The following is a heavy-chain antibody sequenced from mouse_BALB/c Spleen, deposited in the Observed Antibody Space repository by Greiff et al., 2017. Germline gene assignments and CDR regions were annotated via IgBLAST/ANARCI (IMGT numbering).Heavy chain of an antibody. CDR2: INPSTGYT. CDR1: GYTFTSYW. J-gene: IGHJ3*01. D-gene: IGHD2-4*01. V-gene: IGHV1-7*01. CDR3: ARSSTMITTAFAY. Sequence: QVQLQQSGAELAKPGASVKMSCKASGYTFTSYWMHWVKQRPGQGLEWIGYINPSTGYTEYNQKFKDKATLTADKSSSTAYMQLSSLTSEDSAVYYCARSSTMITTAFAYWGQGTLVTVSA.